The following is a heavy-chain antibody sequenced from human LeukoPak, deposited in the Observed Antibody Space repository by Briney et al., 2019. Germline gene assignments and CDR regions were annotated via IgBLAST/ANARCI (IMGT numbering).Heavy chain of an antibody. V-gene: IGHV4-61*02. J-gene: IGHJ2*01. CDR3: ARQYIDILTGYHRAELYWYFDL. D-gene: IGHD3-9*01. CDR2: IYTSGST. Sequence: PSETLSLTCTVSGVSISYATYHWTWIRQPAGKGLEWIGRIYTSGSTNYNPSLKSRVTISVDTSKNQFSLKLSSVTAADTAVYYCARQYIDILTGYHRAELYWYFDLWGRGTLVTVSS. CDR1: GVSISYATYH.